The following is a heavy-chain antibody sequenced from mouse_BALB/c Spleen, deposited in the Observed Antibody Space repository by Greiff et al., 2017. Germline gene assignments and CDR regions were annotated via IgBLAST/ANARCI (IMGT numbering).Heavy chain of an antibody. D-gene: IGHD2-1*01. CDR3: ARQRGNLAWFAY. J-gene: IGHJ3*01. Sequence: DVMLVESGGGLVQPGGSLKLSCAASGFTFSSYTMSWVRQTPEKRLEWVAYISNGGGSTYYPDTVKGRFTISRDNAKNTLYLQMSSLKSEDTAMYYCARQRGNLAWFAYWGQGTLVTVSA. V-gene: IGHV5-12-2*01. CDR2: ISNGGGST. CDR1: GFTFSSYT.